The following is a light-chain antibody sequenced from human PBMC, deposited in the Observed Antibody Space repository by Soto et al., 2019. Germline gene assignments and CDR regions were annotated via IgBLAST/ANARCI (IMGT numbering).Light chain of an antibody. Sequence: EIVLTQSPGTLSLSPGERATLSCRASQSVSGNSLAWYQQKPGQAPRLLIYSASHRATDIPDGFSGSGSATDFTLAIGSLEPEDFAVYYCRQYGSSPQTFGPGTKVDI. J-gene: IGKJ3*01. CDR3: RQYGSSPQT. CDR2: SAS. CDR1: QSVSGNS. V-gene: IGKV3-20*01.